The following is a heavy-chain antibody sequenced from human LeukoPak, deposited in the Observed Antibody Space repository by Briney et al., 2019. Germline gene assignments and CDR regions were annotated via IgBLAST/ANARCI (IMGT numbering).Heavy chain of an antibody. V-gene: IGHV4-59*01. J-gene: IGHJ3*02. Sequence: SQTLSLTCTVSGGSISSYYWSWIRQPPGKGLEWIGYIYYSGSTNYNPSLKSRVTISVDTSKNQFSLKLSSVTAADTAVYYGARGGWSGTDAFDIWGQGTMVTVSS. CDR1: GGSISSYY. CDR3: ARGGWSGTDAFDI. D-gene: IGHD3-3*01. CDR2: IYYSGST.